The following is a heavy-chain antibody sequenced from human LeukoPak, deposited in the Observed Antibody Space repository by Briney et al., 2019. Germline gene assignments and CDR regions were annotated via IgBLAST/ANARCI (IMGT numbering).Heavy chain of an antibody. V-gene: IGHV3-33*06. CDR2: IWYDGSNK. Sequence: GRSLRLSCAASGFTFSSYGMHWVRQAPGKGLEWVAVIWYDGSNKYYADSVKGRLTISRDNSKNTLYLQMNSLRAEDTAVYYCAKASGSGSYKYMDVWGKGTTVTVSS. J-gene: IGHJ6*03. CDR3: AKASGSGSYKYMDV. D-gene: IGHD3-10*01. CDR1: GFTFSSYG.